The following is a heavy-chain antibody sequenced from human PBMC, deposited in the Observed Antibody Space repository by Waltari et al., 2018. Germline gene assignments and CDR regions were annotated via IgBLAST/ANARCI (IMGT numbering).Heavy chain of an antibody. J-gene: IGHJ4*02. V-gene: IGHV1-2*02. Sequence: QVQLVQSGAEVKKPGASVKVSCKASGYTFTGYYMHWVRQAPGQGLEWMGGINPNSGGTNYAQKFQGRVTMTRDTSISTAYMELSRLRSDDTAVYYCARDVGVDTAMDHCDYWGQGTLVTVSS. CDR3: ARDVGVDTAMDHCDY. CDR2: INPNSGGT. D-gene: IGHD5-18*01. CDR1: GYTFTGYY.